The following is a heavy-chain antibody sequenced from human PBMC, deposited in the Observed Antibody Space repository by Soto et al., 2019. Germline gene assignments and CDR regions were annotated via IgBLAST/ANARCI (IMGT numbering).Heavy chain of an antibody. CDR1: GFNFKTYS. CDR3: ATLQLGREEIFDS. V-gene: IGHV3-48*02. CDR2: ISETSIAI. J-gene: IGHJ4*02. D-gene: IGHD1-7*01. Sequence: EVQLVESGGGLVQPGGSLRLSCAASGFNFKTYSMNWVRQAPGKGLEWVAYISETSIAIYYRDSVKGRFTISRDNARYTLYLQKNSLRDEDTAGYCCATLQLGREEIFDSWGQGTLVTVSS.